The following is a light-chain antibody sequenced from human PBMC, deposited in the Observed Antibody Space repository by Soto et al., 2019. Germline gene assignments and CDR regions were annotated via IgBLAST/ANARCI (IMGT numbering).Light chain of an antibody. J-gene: IGLJ3*02. CDR2: EVT. CDR1: SSDVGSYNF. V-gene: IGLV2-23*02. CDR3: SSYAGDTSWV. Sequence: QSVLTQPASVSGSPGQSITISCTGTSSDVGSYNFVSWYQQHPGKAPKLMIYEVTKRPSGVSNRFSGSKSGNTASLTISGLQAEDEADYYCSSYAGDTSWVFGGGTKLTVL.